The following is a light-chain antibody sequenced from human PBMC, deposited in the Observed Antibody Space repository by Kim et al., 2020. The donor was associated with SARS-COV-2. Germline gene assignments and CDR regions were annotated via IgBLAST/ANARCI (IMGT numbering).Light chain of an antibody. Sequence: SGSVGDRVTITCRASRGNSTYLHGYQHKPGKAPQLLIYSAYNLPNGVPSRFSGSGSGTDFTLTISSLQPEDFATYYCQQSYSPLSSFGQGTKLEI. CDR3: QQSYSPLSS. CDR2: SAY. V-gene: IGKV1-39*01. J-gene: IGKJ2*03. CDR1: RGNSTY.